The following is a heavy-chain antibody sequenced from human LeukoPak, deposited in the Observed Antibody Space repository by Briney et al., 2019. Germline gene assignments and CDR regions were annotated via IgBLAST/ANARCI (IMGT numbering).Heavy chain of an antibody. CDR3: ASPLLPY. CDR2: ISSSSSYI. Sequence: GGSLRLSCAASGCTFSSYSMNWVRQAPGKGLEWVSSISSSSSYIYYADSVKRQFTLSRDYAKSSLYLQMNILRAEDTAVSYAASPLLPYWGQGPLVTVSS. D-gene: IGHD3-3*01. CDR1: GCTFSSYS. J-gene: IGHJ4*02. V-gene: IGHV3-21*01.